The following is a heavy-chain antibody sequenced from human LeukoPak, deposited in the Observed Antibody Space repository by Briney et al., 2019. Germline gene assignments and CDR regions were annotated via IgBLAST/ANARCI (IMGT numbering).Heavy chain of an antibody. CDR2: ISTSGGST. Sequence: GGSLRLSCAASGFTFSSYAMSWVRQAPGRGLEWVSSISTSGGSTYYADSVKGRFTISRDTSKNTLYLQMNSLRAEDTAVYYCGRVAINANNGMDVWGQGTTVTVSS. V-gene: IGHV3-23*01. CDR3: GRVAINANNGMDV. CDR1: GFTFSSYA. J-gene: IGHJ6*02. D-gene: IGHD5-24*01.